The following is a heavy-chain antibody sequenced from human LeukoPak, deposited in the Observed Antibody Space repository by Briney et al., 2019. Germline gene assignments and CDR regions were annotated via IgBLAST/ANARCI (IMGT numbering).Heavy chain of an antibody. Sequence: SETLSLTCTVSGGSMSNYYWTWIRQPPGKGLEWIGYIYHSGSSNYNPSLKSRVTISVDTSKKQFSLKLSSVTAADTAVYYCARASMGYSSSWYFDYWGQGTLVTVSS. J-gene: IGHJ4*02. CDR2: IYHSGSS. CDR3: ARASMGYSSSWYFDY. V-gene: IGHV4-59*01. D-gene: IGHD6-13*01. CDR1: GGSMSNYY.